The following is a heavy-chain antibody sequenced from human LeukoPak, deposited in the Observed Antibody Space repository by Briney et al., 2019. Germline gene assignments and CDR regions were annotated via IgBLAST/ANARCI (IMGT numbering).Heavy chain of an antibody. CDR1: GFTFSSYA. V-gene: IGHV3-30-3*01. CDR3: ARDPDSSGYYAYYFDY. CDR2: ISYDGSNK. Sequence: GRSLRLSCAASGFTFSSYAMHWVRQAPGKGLEWVAVISYDGSNKYYADSVKGRFTISRDNSKNTLYLQMNSLRAEDTAVYYSARDPDSSGYYAYYFDYWGQGTLVTVSS. J-gene: IGHJ4*02. D-gene: IGHD3-22*01.